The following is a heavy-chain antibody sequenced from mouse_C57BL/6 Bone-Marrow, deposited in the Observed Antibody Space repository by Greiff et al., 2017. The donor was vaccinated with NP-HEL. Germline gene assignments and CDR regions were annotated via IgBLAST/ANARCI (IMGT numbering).Heavy chain of an antibody. J-gene: IGHJ4*01. CDR2: IFPGSGST. CDR3: AREGGLRVSYYAMDY. Sequence: VQLQQSGPELVKPGASVKISCKASGYTFTDYYINWVKQRPGQGLEWIGWIFPGSGSTYYNEKFKGKATLTVDKSSSTAYMLLSSLTSEDSAVYFCAREGGLRVSYYAMDYWGQGTSVTVSS. D-gene: IGHD2-4*01. CDR1: GYTFTDYY. V-gene: IGHV1-75*01.